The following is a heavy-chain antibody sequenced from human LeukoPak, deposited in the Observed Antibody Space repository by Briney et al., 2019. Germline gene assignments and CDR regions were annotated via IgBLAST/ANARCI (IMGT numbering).Heavy chain of an antibody. CDR3: AKVRPREPSSSSSGFDY. Sequence: PGGSLRLSCAASGFTFSSYAMSWVRQAPGKGLEWVSAISGSGGSTYYADSVKGRFTISRDNSKNTLYLQMNSLRAEDTAIYYCAKVRPREPSSSSSGFDYWGQGTLLTVSS. J-gene: IGHJ4*02. CDR1: GFTFSSYA. D-gene: IGHD6-6*01. V-gene: IGHV3-23*01. CDR2: ISGSGGST.